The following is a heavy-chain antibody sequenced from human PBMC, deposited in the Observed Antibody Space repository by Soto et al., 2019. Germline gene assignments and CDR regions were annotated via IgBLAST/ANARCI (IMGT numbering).Heavy chain of an antibody. D-gene: IGHD3-3*01. CDR3: AKDLGPDYDFWSGYPPGPFDY. J-gene: IGHJ4*02. CDR1: GFTFSSYG. Sequence: GGSLRLSCAAPGFTFSSYGMHWVRQAPGKGLEWVAVISYDGSNKYYADSVKGRFTISRDNSKNTLYLQMNSLRAEDTAVYYCAKDLGPDYDFWSGYPPGPFDYWGQGTLVTVPQ. CDR2: ISYDGSNK. V-gene: IGHV3-30*18.